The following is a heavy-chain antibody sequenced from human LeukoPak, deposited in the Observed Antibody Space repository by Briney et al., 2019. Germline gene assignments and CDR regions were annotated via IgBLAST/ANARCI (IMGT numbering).Heavy chain of an antibody. D-gene: IGHD3-10*01. CDR2: ISGSGGST. J-gene: IGHJ6*03. V-gene: IGHV3-23*01. Sequence: GGSLRPSCAASGFTFTSYAMSWVRQAPGKGLEWVSAISGSGGSTYYADSVKGRFTISRDNSKTTLYLQMNSLRAEDTAVYYCAKVWSSHYYYMDVWGKGTTVTVSS. CDR1: GFTFTSYA. CDR3: AKVWSSHYYYMDV.